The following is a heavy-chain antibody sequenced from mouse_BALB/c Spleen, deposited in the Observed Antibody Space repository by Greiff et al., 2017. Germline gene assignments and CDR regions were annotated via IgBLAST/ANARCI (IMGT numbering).Heavy chain of an antibody. Sequence: EVNVVESGGGLVQPGGSLKLSCAASGFTFSSYGMSWVRQTPDKRLELVATINSNGGSTYYPDSVKGRFTISRDNAKNTLYLQMSSLKSEDTAMYYCAREGRQLGLRYAMDYWGQGTSVTVSS. D-gene: IGHD3-2*01. CDR3: AREGRQLGLRYAMDY. J-gene: IGHJ4*01. CDR1: GFTFSSYG. CDR2: INSNGGST. V-gene: IGHV5-6-3*01.